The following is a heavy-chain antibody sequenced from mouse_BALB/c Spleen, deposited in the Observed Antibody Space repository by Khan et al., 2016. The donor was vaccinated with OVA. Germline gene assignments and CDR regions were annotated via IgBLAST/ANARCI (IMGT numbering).Heavy chain of an antibody. D-gene: IGHD1-2*01. Sequence: EVQLQESGPGLVKPSQSLSLTCTATGYSITSGYGWNWIRQFPGNKLEWMGYISYSGSTNYNPSLKSRIYISRDTSKNQVFMQLKSVTDKETATYYCAGTARIKYWGQGTTLTVSS. CDR1: GYSITSGYG. J-gene: IGHJ2*01. V-gene: IGHV3-2*02. CDR3: AGTARIKY. CDR2: ISYSGST.